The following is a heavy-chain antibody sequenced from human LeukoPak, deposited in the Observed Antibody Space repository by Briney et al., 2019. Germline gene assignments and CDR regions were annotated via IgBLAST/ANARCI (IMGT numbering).Heavy chain of an antibody. D-gene: IGHD4/OR15-4a*01. CDR1: GFTVSSNS. Sequence: GGSLRLSCTVSGFTVSSNSMSWVRQAPGKGLEWVSFIYNSSRIHYSDSVKGRFTISRDNSKNTLYLQMNSLRAEDTAVFYCARRAGAYSHPYDYWGQGTLVTVSS. J-gene: IGHJ4*02. CDR3: ARRAGAYSHPYDY. V-gene: IGHV3-53*01. CDR2: IYNSSRI.